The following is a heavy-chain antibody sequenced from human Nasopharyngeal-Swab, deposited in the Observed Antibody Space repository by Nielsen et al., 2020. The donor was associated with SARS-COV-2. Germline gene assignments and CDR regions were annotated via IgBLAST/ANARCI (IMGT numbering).Heavy chain of an antibody. D-gene: IGHD2-15*01. CDR3: ARVSENCSGGSCGADVLYFDL. V-gene: IGHV4-39*07. Sequence: WIRQPPGKGLEWIGSIYYSGSTNYNPSLKSRVTISVDTSKNQFSLKLSSVTAADTAVYYCARVSENCSGGSCGADVLYFDLWGRGTLVTVSS. J-gene: IGHJ2*01. CDR2: IYYSGST.